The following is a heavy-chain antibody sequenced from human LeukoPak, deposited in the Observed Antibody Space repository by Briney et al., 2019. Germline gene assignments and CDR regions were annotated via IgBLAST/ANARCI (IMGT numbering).Heavy chain of an antibody. CDR3: ARVAAMSTHDAFDI. CDR2: IYSSGYT. V-gene: IGHV4-4*07. D-gene: IGHD5-18*01. CDR1: GGSISSYY. J-gene: IGHJ3*02. Sequence: SETLPLTCTVSGGSISSYYWSWIRQPAGKGLEWIGRIYSSGYTNYNPSLKSRVTMSVDTSKNQFSLKLSSVTAADTAVYYCARVAAMSTHDAFDIWGRGIMVTVSS.